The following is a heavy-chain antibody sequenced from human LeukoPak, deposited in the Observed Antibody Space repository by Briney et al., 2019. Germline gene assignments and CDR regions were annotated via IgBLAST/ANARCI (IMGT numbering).Heavy chain of an antibody. Sequence: SETLSLTCTVSGGSISSSSYYWGWIRQPPGKGLEWIGSIYYSGSTYYNPSLKSRVTISVDTSKNQISLKLSSVTAADTAVYYCAGRYGSGNLNWGQGTLVTVSS. V-gene: IGHV4-39*01. J-gene: IGHJ4*02. CDR1: GGSISSSSYY. CDR2: IYYSGST. CDR3: AGRYGSGNLN. D-gene: IGHD3-10*01.